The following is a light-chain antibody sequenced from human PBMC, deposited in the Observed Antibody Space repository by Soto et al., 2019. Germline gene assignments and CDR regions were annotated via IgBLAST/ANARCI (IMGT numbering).Light chain of an antibody. V-gene: IGKV1-39*01. CDR2: AAS. CDR1: QSIGDN. CDR3: QQSFNTPPP. J-gene: IGKJ4*01. Sequence: DIQMTQSPSSLSASVGDRVTITCRASQSIGDNLSWYQQKPGTAPNVLIYAASNLQSGVPSRFSGSGSGTDFTLTISYLQPEDFVPYFCQQSFNTPPPFGGGTRVEIK.